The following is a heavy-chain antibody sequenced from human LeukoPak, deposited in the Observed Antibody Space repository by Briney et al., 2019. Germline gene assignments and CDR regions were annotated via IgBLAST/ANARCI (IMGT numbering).Heavy chain of an antibody. Sequence: PSETLSLTCTVSGGSISSYYWSWIRQPPGKGLEWIGYIYYSGSTNYNPSLKSRVTISVDTSKNQFSLKLSSVTAADTAVYYCARHQTYGGDEGFDYWGQGTLVTVSS. CDR1: GGSISSYY. V-gene: IGHV4-59*08. D-gene: IGHD4-23*01. CDR3: ARHQTYGGDEGFDY. CDR2: IYYSGST. J-gene: IGHJ4*02.